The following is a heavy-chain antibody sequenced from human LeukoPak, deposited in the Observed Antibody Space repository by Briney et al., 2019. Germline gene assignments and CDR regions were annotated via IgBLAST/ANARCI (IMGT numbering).Heavy chain of an antibody. J-gene: IGHJ4*02. CDR3: AREGRGYFEG. V-gene: IGHV4-34*01. CDR2: INHSGST. Sequence: PSETLSLTCAVYGGSFSGYYWSWIRQPPGKGLEWIGEINHSGSTNYNPSLKSRVTISVDTSKNQFSLKLSSVTAADTAVYYCAREGRGYFEGWGQGTLVTVSS. CDR1: GGSFSGYY. D-gene: IGHD3-9*01.